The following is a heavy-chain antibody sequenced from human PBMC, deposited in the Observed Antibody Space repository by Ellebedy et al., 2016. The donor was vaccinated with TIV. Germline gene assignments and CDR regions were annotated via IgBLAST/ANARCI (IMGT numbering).Heavy chain of an antibody. CDR1: EYTSTNYY. J-gene: IGHJ6*02. CDR2: INPTYGSA. Sequence: AASAKVSCKASEYTSTNYYIHWVRQAPGQGLEWMGIINPTYGSASYSQKFQGRITMTRDTSTTTVHMELSSLKSEDTAVYYCAGNRLVRGGDHYAMDVWGQGTTVTVSS. CDR3: AGNRLVRGGDHYAMDV. V-gene: IGHV1-46*01. D-gene: IGHD3-10*01.